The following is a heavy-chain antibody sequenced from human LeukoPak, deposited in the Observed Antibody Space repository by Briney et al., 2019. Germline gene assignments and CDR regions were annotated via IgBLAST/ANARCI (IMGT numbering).Heavy chain of an antibody. CDR1: GFTFSSYG. J-gene: IGHJ4*02. D-gene: IGHD3-22*01. CDR3: AKERYYYDSSADY. CDR2: ISYDGSNK. Sequence: GGSLRLSCAASGFTFSSYGVHWVRQAPGKGLEWVAVISYDGSNKYYADSVKGRFTISRDNSKNTLYLQMNSLRAEDTAVYYCAKERYYYDSSADYWGQGTLVTVSS. V-gene: IGHV3-30*18.